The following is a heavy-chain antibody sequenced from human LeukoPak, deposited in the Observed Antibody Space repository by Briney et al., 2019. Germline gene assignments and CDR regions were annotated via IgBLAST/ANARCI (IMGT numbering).Heavy chain of an antibody. J-gene: IGHJ4*02. Sequence: PGGSLRLSCAASGFTFSTYGMSWVRQAPGKGLEWVSAISGSGGSTYYADSVKGRFTISRDNSKNTLYLQMNSLRAEDTAVYYCAKAILWFGELDYWGQGTLVTVSS. D-gene: IGHD3-10*01. CDR1: GFTFSTYG. CDR3: AKAILWFGELDY. CDR2: ISGSGGST. V-gene: IGHV3-23*01.